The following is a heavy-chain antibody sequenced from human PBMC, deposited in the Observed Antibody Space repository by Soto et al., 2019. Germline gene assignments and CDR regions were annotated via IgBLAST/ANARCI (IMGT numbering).Heavy chain of an antibody. CDR3: ARQSLGNIRLRGFDY. Sequence: PGGSLRLSCAASGFTFSDYGMHWVRQAPVKGLEWVAVIWYDGSEKYYADSVKGRFTISRDNSKNTLYLQMNSLRAEDTAVYYCARQSLGNIRLRGFDYWGQGALVTVSS. J-gene: IGHJ4*02. CDR1: GFTFSDYG. V-gene: IGHV3-33*01. CDR2: IWYDGSEK. D-gene: IGHD1-1*01.